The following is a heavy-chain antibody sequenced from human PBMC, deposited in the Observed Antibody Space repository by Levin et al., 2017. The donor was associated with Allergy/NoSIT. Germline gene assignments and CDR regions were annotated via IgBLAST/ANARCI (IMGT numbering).Heavy chain of an antibody. CDR2: ISGTSYYK. Sequence: KPGGSLRLSCAASGFSFSDSSMNWVRQAPGKGLEWVSSISGTSYYKYYADSVKGRFTISRDNAENTLYLQMDSLRAEDTAVYFCTRGGVFTYGYDYWGQGTLLTVSS. CDR3: TRGGVFTYGYDY. CDR1: GFSFSDSS. J-gene: IGHJ4*02. V-gene: IGHV3-21*01. D-gene: IGHD3-10*01.